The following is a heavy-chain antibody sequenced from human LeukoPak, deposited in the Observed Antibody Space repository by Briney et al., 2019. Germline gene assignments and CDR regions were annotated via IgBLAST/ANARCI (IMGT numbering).Heavy chain of an antibody. J-gene: IGHJ4*02. CDR3: AKGHSSSHFDY. Sequence: GGSLRLSCEASGFTFDDYGMSWVRQSTGKGLEWVSAITNWNGGSTGCADSVRGRFTISRDNAKNSLYLQMNSLRAEDTALYYCAKGHSSSHFDYWGQGTRVTVSS. V-gene: IGHV3-20*04. D-gene: IGHD6-13*01. CDR1: GFTFDDYG. CDR2: ITNWNGGST.